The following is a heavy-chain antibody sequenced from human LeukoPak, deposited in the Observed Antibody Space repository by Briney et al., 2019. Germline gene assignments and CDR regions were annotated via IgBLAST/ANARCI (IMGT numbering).Heavy chain of an antibody. CDR3: AKPQSHIVVVVAAITPEY. CDR2: ISSSGSTI. D-gene: IGHD2-15*01. J-gene: IGHJ4*02. CDR1: GFTFSTYE. V-gene: IGHV3-48*03. Sequence: GGSLRLSCAASGFTFSTYEMNWVRQAPGKGLEWVSYISSSGSTIYYADSLKGRFTISRDNAKNSLYLQMNSLRAEDTAVYYCAKPQSHIVVVVAAITPEYWGQGTVVTVSS.